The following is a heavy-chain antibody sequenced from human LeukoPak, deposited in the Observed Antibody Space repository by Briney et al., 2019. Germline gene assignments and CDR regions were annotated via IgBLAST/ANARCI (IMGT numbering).Heavy chain of an antibody. CDR1: GFTFTTYA. Sequence: GGSLRLSCAASGFTFTTYAMSWVRQAPGKGLEWVSLISGSGGNTYYADSVKGRFTISRDNSKNTLYLQMNSLRAEDTAVYYCAKEFCYGSGNYYPTFDYWGQGTLVTVSS. CDR2: ISGSGGNT. J-gene: IGHJ4*02. D-gene: IGHD3-10*01. V-gene: IGHV3-23*01. CDR3: AKEFCYGSGNYYPTFDY.